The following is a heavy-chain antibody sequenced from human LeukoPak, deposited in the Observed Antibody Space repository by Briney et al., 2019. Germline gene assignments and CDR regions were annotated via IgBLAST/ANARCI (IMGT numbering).Heavy chain of an antibody. CDR1: GFTFSSYA. D-gene: IGHD3-10*01. CDR3: AKDPSTYYYGSGSYDYFDY. J-gene: IGHJ4*02. CDR2: ISGSGGST. Sequence: LAGGSLRLSCAASGFTFSSYAMSWVRQAPGKGLEWVSAISGSGGSTYYADSVKGRFTISRDNSKNTLYLQVNSLRAEDTAVYYCAKDPSTYYYGSGSYDYFDYWGQGTLVTVSP. V-gene: IGHV3-23*01.